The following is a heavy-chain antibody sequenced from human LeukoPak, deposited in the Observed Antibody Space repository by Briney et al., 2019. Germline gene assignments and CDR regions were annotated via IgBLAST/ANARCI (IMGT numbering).Heavy chain of an antibody. Sequence: PSETLSLTCTVSGGSISSSSYYWGWIRQPPGKGLEWIGSIYYSGSTYYNPSLKSRFTISVDTSKNQFSLKLSSVTAADTAVYYCARVRGGYYLYYFDYWGQGTLVTVSS. CDR2: IYYSGST. V-gene: IGHV4-39*01. CDR1: GGSISSSSYY. J-gene: IGHJ4*02. D-gene: IGHD3-3*01. CDR3: ARVRGGYYLYYFDY.